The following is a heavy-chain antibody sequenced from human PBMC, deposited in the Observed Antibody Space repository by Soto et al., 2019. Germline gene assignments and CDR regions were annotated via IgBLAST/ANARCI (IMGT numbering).Heavy chain of an antibody. CDR3: ARDPAGYCSSTSCYLFDY. V-gene: IGHV3-21*01. CDR1: GFTFSSYS. Sequence: GGSLRLSCAASGFTFSSYSMNWVRQAPGKGLEWVSSISSSSSYIYYADSVKGRFTICRDNAKNSLYLQMNSLRAEESAVYYCARDPAGYCSSTSCYLFDYWGQGTLVTVSS. J-gene: IGHJ4*02. CDR2: ISSSSSYI. D-gene: IGHD2-2*01.